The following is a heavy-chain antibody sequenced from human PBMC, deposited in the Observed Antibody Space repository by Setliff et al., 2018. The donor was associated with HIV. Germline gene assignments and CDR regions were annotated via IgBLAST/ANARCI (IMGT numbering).Heavy chain of an antibody. D-gene: IGHD3-9*01. CDR3: ARGDILTGPERY. Sequence: NPSETFLTCTVSGGSISSSSYYWGWIRQPPGKGLEWIGSIYYSGSTYYNPSLKSRVTISVDTSKNQFSLKLSSVTAADTAVYYCARGDILTGPERYWGQGTLVTVSS. CDR2: IYYSGST. V-gene: IGHV4-39*01. CDR1: GGSISSSSYY. J-gene: IGHJ4*02.